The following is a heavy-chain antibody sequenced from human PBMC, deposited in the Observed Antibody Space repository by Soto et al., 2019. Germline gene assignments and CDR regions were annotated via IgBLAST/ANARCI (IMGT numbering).Heavy chain of an antibody. CDR2: IISSGGST. D-gene: IGHD6-13*01. V-gene: IGHV3-23*01. Sequence: EVQLLESGGGLVQPRGSLRLSCAASGFTFSTYAMNWVRQAPGKGLEWVSLIISSGGSTYYADSVKGRFTISRDNSKNTLYLQMNSLRADDTAVYYCAKAEGSSYGTEYSQHWGQGTLVTVSS. CDR1: GFTFSTYA. J-gene: IGHJ1*01. CDR3: AKAEGSSYGTEYSQH.